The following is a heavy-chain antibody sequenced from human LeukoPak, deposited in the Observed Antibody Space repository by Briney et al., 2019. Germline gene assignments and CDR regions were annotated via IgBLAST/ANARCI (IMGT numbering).Heavy chain of an antibody. J-gene: IGHJ4*02. CDR1: GGSFSGYY. CDR2: INHSGST. D-gene: IGHD3-3*01. Sequence: SETLSLTCAAYGGSFSGYYWSWIRQPPGKGLEWIGEINHSGSTNYNPSLKSRVTISVDTSKNQFSLKLSSVTAADTAVYYCARERRPTYYDFWSGYYIWGQGTLVTVSS. V-gene: IGHV4-34*01. CDR3: ARERRPTYYDFWSGYYI.